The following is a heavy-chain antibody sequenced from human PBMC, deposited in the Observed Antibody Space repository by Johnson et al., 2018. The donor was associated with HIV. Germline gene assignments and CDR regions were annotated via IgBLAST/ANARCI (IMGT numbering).Heavy chain of an antibody. Sequence: VQLVESGGGLVQPGGSLRLSCVVSGFTFSNYWMEWVRQAPGEGLVWVSRISIDGSRTTYADSVKGRFTISRDNAKNTLYLEMTGLRADDTAIYYCARENYRRRDAFDVWGQGIVVIVSS. V-gene: IGHV3-74*01. D-gene: IGHD1-7*01. CDR2: ISIDGSRT. J-gene: IGHJ3*01. CDR3: ARENYRRRDAFDV. CDR1: GFTFSNYW.